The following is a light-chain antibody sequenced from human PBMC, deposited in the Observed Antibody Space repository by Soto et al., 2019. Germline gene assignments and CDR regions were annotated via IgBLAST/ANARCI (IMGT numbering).Light chain of an antibody. V-gene: IGKV3-20*01. CDR1: HSVSSSY. CDR3: QQYGGSPPYT. J-gene: IGKJ2*01. Sequence: EIVLTQSPATLSLSPGERATLSCRASHSVSSSYLAWYQHKPGQAPRLLIYGASSRATGIPDRFSGSGSGTDFTLTISRLEPEDFAVYSCQQYGGSPPYTFGQGTKLEIK. CDR2: GAS.